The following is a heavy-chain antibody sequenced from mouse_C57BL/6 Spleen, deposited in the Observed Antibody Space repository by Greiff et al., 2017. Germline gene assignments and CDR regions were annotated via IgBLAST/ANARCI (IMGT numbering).Heavy chain of an antibody. CDR3: ARGGNYYGSSYFDV. D-gene: IGHD1-1*01. V-gene: IGHV1-64*01. CDR1: GYTFTSYW. J-gene: IGHJ1*03. CDR2: IHPNSGST. Sequence: QVQLQQPGAELVKPGASVKLSCKASGYTFTSYWMHWVKQRPGQGLEWIGMIHPNSGSTNYNEKFKSKATLTVDKSSSTAYMQLSSLTSEDSAVYYGARGGNYYGSSYFDVWGTGTTGTVSS.